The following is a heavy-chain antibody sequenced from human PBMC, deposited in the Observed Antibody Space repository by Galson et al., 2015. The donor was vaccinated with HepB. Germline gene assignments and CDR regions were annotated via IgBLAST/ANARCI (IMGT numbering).Heavy chain of an antibody. J-gene: IGHJ4*02. V-gene: IGHV3-30*18. D-gene: IGHD4-17*01. CDR1: GFTFSSYG. CDR2: ISYDGSNK. CDR3: AKAQGATVTRGALWY. Sequence: SLRLSCAASGFTFSSYGMQWVRQAPGKGLEWVAVISYDGSNKYYADSVKGRFTISRDNSKNTLYLQMNSLRAEDTALYYCAKAQGATVTRGALWYWGQGTLVTVSS.